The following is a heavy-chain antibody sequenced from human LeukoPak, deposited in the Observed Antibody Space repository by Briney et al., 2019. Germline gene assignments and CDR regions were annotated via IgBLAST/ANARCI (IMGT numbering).Heavy chain of an antibody. V-gene: IGHV3-23*01. CDR3: AKSRSGGTYDILTGYYKGGGDDAFDI. Sequence: PGGSLRLSCAASGFTFSSYGMSWVRQAPGKGLEWVSAISGSGGSTYYADSVKGRFTISRDNSKNTLYLQMNSLRAEDTAVYYCAKSRSGGTYDILTGYYKGGGDDAFDIWGQGTMVTVSS. D-gene: IGHD3-9*01. CDR1: GFTFSSYG. CDR2: ISGSGGST. J-gene: IGHJ3*02.